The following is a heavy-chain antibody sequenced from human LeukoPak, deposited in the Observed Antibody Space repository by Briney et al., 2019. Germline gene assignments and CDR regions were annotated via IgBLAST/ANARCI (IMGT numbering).Heavy chain of an antibody. D-gene: IGHD3-10*01. J-gene: IGHJ5*02. Sequence: SGGSLRLSCAASGFTFSSYSMNWVRQAPGKGLEWVSSISSSSSYIYYADSVKGRFTISRDNAKNSLYLQMNSLRAEDTAVYYCAKWTPDYYGSGNEGLGFDPWGQGTLVTVSS. CDR2: ISSSSSYI. CDR1: GFTFSSYS. CDR3: AKWTPDYYGSGNEGLGFDP. V-gene: IGHV3-21*01.